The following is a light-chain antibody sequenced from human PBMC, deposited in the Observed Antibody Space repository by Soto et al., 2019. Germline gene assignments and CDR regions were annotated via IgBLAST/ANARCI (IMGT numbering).Light chain of an antibody. J-gene: IGKJ1*01. CDR1: LTITSY. V-gene: IGKV1-39*01. CDR2: AAS. Sequence: DIQMTQSPSSLSASVGDRVTITCRANLTITSYLHWYQQKSGRVPKLLIYAASNLQGGVPSRFSGSGSGTEFTLTISSLQPDDFATDYCQQYDTYWTFGQGTKVDIK. CDR3: QQYDTYWT.